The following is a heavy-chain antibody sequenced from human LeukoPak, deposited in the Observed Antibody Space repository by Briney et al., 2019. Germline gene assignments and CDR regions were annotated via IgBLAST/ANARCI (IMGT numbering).Heavy chain of an antibody. Sequence: GGSLRLSCAASGFTFSTYAMHWVRQAPGKGLEWVSAISGSGGSTYYADSVKGRFTISRDNSKNTLYLQMNSLRGEDTAVYYSARQGYSSGDMDVWGKGTTVTVSS. CDR1: GFTFSTYA. V-gene: IGHV3-23*01. CDR2: ISGSGGST. CDR3: ARQGYSSGDMDV. J-gene: IGHJ6*03. D-gene: IGHD6-19*01.